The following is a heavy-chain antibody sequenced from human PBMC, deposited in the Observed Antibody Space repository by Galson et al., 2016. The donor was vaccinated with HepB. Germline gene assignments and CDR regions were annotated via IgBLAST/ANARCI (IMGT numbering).Heavy chain of an antibody. Sequence: SLRLSCAASGFTFSTYCMNWVRQAPGKGLEWVAKISSGGGDIFYVDSVKGRFTISRNNAKNSLYLQMKSLRAEDTAVYFCARNSYAYDTSDYIEAIYLDHWGQGTLVSVSS. CDR3: ARNSYAYDTSDYIEAIYLDH. CDR1: GFTFSTYC. J-gene: IGHJ4*03. V-gene: IGHV3-48*01. CDR2: ISSGGGDI. D-gene: IGHD3-16*01.